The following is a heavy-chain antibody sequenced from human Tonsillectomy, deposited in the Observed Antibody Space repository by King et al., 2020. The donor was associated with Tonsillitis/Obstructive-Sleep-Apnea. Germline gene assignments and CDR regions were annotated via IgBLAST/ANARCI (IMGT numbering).Heavy chain of an antibody. Sequence: QLVQSGAEVKKPGAPVKVSCQASGYTFKSYGIIWVRQAPGQGLEWMGWISGFSGDTKYAQKFQGRVTMTTDTSTSTAYMELRSLRSDDTAVYYCARARGVAGKFWFDPWGQGTLVTVSS. CDR2: ISGFSGDT. J-gene: IGHJ5*02. D-gene: IGHD6-19*01. CDR3: ARARGVAGKFWFDP. V-gene: IGHV1-18*01. CDR1: GYTFKSYG.